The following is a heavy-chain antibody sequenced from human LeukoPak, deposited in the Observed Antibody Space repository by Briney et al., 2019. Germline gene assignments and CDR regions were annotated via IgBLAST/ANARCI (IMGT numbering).Heavy chain of an antibody. D-gene: IGHD3-10*01. CDR1: GYTFTSYG. CDR3: ARDSKGNYGSGSYYSFDY. CDR2: ISAYNGNT. V-gene: IGHV1-18*01. J-gene: IGHJ4*02. Sequence: ASVKVSCKASGYTFTSYGISWVRQAPGQGLEWMGWISAYNGNTNYAQKLQGRVTMTTDTSTSTAYMELRSLRSGDTAVYYCARDSKGNYGSGSYYSFDYWGQGTLATVSS.